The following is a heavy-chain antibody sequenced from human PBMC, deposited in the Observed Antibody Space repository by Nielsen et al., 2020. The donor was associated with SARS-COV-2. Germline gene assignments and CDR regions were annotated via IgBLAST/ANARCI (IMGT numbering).Heavy chain of an antibody. CDR1: GFTFSSYG. Sequence: GGSLRLSCAASGFTFSSYGMHWVRQAPGKGLEWVAVIWYEGSNKYYADSVKGRFTISRDNSKNTLYLQMNSLRPDDTAMYYCARDTADFWTGHAFDIWGQGTMVTVP. CDR3: ARDTADFWTGHAFDI. J-gene: IGHJ3*02. D-gene: IGHD3/OR15-3a*01. V-gene: IGHV3-33*01. CDR2: IWYEGSNK.